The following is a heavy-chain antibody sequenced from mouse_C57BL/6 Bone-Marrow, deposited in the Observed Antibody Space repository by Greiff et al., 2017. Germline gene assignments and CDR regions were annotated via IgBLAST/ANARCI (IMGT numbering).Heavy chain of an antibody. CDR2: IHPNSGST. CDR3: ARGDYDYEGVSWFAY. CDR1: GYTFTSYW. D-gene: IGHD2-4*01. Sequence: QVQLKQPGAELVKPGASVKLSCKASGYTFTSYWMHWVKQRPGQGLEWIRMIHPNSGSTNYNEKFKSKATLTVDKSSSTAYMQLSSLTAEDSAVYYCARGDYDYEGVSWFAYWGQGTLVTVSA. J-gene: IGHJ3*01. V-gene: IGHV1-64*01.